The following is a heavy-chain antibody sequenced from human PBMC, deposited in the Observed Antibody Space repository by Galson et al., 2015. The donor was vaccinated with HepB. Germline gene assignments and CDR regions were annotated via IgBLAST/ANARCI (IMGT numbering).Heavy chain of an antibody. V-gene: IGHV2-70*11. Sequence: ALVKPTQTLTLTCSFSGFSLTARGMCLTWIRQPPGKALEWLARIDWDDDKYYSTSLRSRLTISKDTSKNQVVLTLTNMDPVDTATYYCVRMKTTNPSEALDIWGQGTMVTVSS. CDR3: VRMKTTNPSEALDI. CDR2: IDWDDDK. D-gene: IGHD1/OR15-1a*01. CDR1: GFSLTARGMC. J-gene: IGHJ3*02.